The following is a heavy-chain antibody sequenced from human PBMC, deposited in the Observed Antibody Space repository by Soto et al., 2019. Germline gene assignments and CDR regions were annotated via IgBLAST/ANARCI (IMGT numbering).Heavy chain of an antibody. CDR3: ATYSGSKNLYYYGMDV. D-gene: IGHD1-26*01. CDR1: GYIFTIYG. CDR2: ISAHNGDT. Sequence: ASVKVSCKASGYIFTIYGISWVRQAPGQGLEWMGWISAHNGDTNYAHKLQGRVTMTEDTSTDTAYMELSSLRSEDTAVYYCATYSGSKNLYYYGMDVWGQGTTVTVSS. V-gene: IGHV1-18*01. J-gene: IGHJ6*02.